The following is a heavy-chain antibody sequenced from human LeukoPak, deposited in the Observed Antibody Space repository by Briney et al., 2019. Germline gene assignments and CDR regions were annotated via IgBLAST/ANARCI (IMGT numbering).Heavy chain of an antibody. CDR2: ISAYNGNT. CDR1: GYTFTSYG. Sequence: ASVKVSCKASGYTFTSYGISWVRQAPGQGLEWMGWISAYNGNTNYAQKLQGRVTMTTDTSTSTAYMELRSLRSDDTAVYYCARDFWGGDGFYYYGMDVWGQGTTVTVSS. V-gene: IGHV1-18*01. D-gene: IGHD2-21*01. J-gene: IGHJ6*02. CDR3: ARDFWGGDGFYYYGMDV.